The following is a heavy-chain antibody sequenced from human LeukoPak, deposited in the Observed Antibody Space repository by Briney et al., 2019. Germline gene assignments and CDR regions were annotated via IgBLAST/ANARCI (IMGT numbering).Heavy chain of an antibody. Sequence: SETLSLTCAVYGGSFSGYYWSWIRQPPGKGLEWIGEINHSGSTNYNPSLKSRVTISVDTSKNQFSLKLSSVTAADTAVYYCARELTPEDYFDYWGQGTLVTVSS. CDR2: INHSGST. V-gene: IGHV4-34*01. CDR3: ARELTPEDYFDY. J-gene: IGHJ4*02. D-gene: IGHD1-14*01. CDR1: GGSFSGYY.